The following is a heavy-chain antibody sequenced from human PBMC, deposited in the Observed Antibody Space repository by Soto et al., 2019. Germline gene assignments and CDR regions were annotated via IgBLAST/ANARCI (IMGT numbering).Heavy chain of an antibody. CDR2: IYHSGST. D-gene: IGHD3-10*01. CDR3: ARDRGVATHYYYGMDV. V-gene: IGHV4-4*02. Sequence: QVQLQESGPGLVKPSGTLSLTCAVSGGSISSSNWWSWVRQPPGKGLEWIGEIYHSGSTTYNPSLKGRVTISVDKSKNQFALKLSSVTAPDTAVYYCARDRGVATHYYYGMDVWGQGTTVTVSS. J-gene: IGHJ6*02. CDR1: GGSISSSNW.